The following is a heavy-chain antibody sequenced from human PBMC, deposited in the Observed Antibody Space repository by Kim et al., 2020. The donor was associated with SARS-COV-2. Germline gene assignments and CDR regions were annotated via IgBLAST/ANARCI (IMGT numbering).Heavy chain of an antibody. D-gene: IGHD6-19*01. J-gene: IGHJ3*02. Sequence: KLQGRVTMTTDTSTSTAYMELRSLRSDDTAVYYCARADPVSLLSSGAFDIWGQGTMVTVSS. V-gene: IGHV1-18*01. CDR3: ARADPVSLLSSGAFDI.